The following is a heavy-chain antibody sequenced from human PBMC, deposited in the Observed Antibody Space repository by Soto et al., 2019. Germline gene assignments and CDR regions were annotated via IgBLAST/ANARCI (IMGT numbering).Heavy chain of an antibody. CDR3: AREDSCGSRNDALYS. V-gene: IGHV3-11*01. D-gene: IGHD6-19*01. CDR1: GFTFSDYY. J-gene: IGHJ3*02. Sequence: PGGSLRLSCAASGFTFSDYYLSWIRQAPGKGLEWVSYISSSGSTIYYADSVKGRFTISRDNAKNSLYLQMNSLTAEDTAVYYCAREDSCGSRNDALYSCGQQSMVTVSS. CDR2: ISSSGSTI.